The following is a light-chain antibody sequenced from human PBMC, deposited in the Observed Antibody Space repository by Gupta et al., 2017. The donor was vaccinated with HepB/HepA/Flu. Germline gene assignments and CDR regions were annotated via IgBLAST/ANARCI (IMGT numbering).Light chain of an antibody. J-gene: IGLJ3*02. CDR2: GDN. CDR1: SSNIGTHYG. V-gene: IGLV1-40*01. Sequence: QSVLTQPPSVSGAPGQRVTISCTGRSSNIGTHYGVHWYQHLPGTAPKLLIYGDNNRPSGVPDRFSGSKSGTSASLAITGLQAEDDADYDCQSFDTSLSGYWVFGGGTKLTVL. CDR3: QSFDTSLSGYWV.